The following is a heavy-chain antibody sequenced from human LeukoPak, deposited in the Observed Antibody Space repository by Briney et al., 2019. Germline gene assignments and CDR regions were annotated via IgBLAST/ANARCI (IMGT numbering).Heavy chain of an antibody. CDR3: ARRAGAYSHPYDY. CDR1: GFTVSTNS. D-gene: IGHD4/OR15-4a*01. Sequence: GGSLRLSCTVSGFTVSTNSVSWVRQAPGKGLEWVSFIYSDNTHYSDSVKGRFTISRDNSKNTLYLQMNSLRAEDTAVYYCARRAGAYSHPYDYWGQGTLVTVSS. CDR2: IYSDNT. J-gene: IGHJ4*02. V-gene: IGHV3-53*01.